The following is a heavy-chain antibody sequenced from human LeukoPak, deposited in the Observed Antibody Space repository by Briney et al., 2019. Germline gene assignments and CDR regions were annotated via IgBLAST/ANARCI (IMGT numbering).Heavy chain of an antibody. CDR2: INPNSGGT. J-gene: IGHJ6*03. CDR1: GYTFTGYY. Sequence: ASVKVSCKASGYTFTGYYMHWVRQAPGQGLEWMGWINPNSGGTNYAQKFQGRVTMTRDTSISTAYMELSRLRSDDTAVYYCARDRPYSRWSQDYYYYMDVWGKGTTVTVSS. V-gene: IGHV1-2*02. D-gene: IGHD4-23*01. CDR3: ARDRPYSRWSQDYYYYMDV.